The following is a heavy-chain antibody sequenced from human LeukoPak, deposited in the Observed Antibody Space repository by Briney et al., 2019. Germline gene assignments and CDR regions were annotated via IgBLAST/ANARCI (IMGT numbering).Heavy chain of an antibody. CDR3: ARGHASSWSNWYFDL. CDR2: INSDGSAT. D-gene: IGHD6-13*01. V-gene: IGHV3-74*01. Sequence: GGSLRLPCEASGFTFRSYWMHWVRQAPGKGLVWVSRINSDGSATSYADSVKGRFTISRDNAKATLYLQMNSLRAEDTAVYYCARGHASSWSNWYFDLWGRGTLGTVSS. CDR1: GFTFRSYW. J-gene: IGHJ2*01.